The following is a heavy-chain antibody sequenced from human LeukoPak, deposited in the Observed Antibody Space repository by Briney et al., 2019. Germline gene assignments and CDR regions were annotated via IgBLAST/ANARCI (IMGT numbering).Heavy chain of an antibody. CDR3: ARCAYPLTGELDY. CDR1: GGSISSYY. CDR2: IYYSGST. V-gene: IGHV4-59*01. D-gene: IGHD7-27*01. Sequence: SETLSLTCTVSGGSISSYYWSWIRQPPGKGLEWIGYIYYSGSTNYNPSLKSRVTISVDTSKNQFSLKLSSVTAADTAVYYCARCAYPLTGELDYWGQGTLVTVSS. J-gene: IGHJ4*02.